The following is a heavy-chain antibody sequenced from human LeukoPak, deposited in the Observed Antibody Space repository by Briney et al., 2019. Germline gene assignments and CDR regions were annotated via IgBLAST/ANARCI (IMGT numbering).Heavy chain of an antibody. D-gene: IGHD6-19*01. J-gene: IGHJ4*02. CDR1: GGSISSYY. Sequence: NASETLSLTCTVSGGSISSYYWSWIRQPAVKGLEWIGRIYTSGSTNYNPSLKSRVTMSVDTSKNQFSLKLSSVTAADTAVYYCARDPVAGTGDNFDYWGQGTLVTVSS. CDR3: ARDPVAGTGDNFDY. CDR2: IYTSGST. V-gene: IGHV4-4*07.